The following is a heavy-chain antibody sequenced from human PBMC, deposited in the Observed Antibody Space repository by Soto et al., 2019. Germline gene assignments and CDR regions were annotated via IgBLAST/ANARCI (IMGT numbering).Heavy chain of an antibody. CDR1: GFTFSDYV. CDR2: ISSDGSFK. CDR3: AKRGTNNYGPQ. V-gene: IGHV3-30*18. J-gene: IGHJ4*02. Sequence: PGGSLRLSCAASGFTFSDYVMHWVRQAPGKGLEWVAVISSDGSFKYYADSVRGRITISRDNSKNTLYLQMNSLRAEDTAVYYCAKRGTNNYGPQWGQGTLVTVSS. D-gene: IGHD5-18*01.